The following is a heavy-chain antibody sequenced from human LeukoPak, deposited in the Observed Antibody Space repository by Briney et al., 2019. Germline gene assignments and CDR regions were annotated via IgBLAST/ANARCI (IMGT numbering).Heavy chain of an antibody. CDR3: AKDENYGSGSYWPGVFDY. D-gene: IGHD3-10*01. CDR1: GFTFSSYG. Sequence: PGGTLRLSCAASGFTFSSYGMSWVRQAPGKGLEWVSAISGSGGSTYYADSVKGRLTISRDNSKNTLYLQMNSLRAEDTAVYYCAKDENYGSGSYWPGVFDYWGQGTLVTVSS. V-gene: IGHV3-23*01. CDR2: ISGSGGST. J-gene: IGHJ4*02.